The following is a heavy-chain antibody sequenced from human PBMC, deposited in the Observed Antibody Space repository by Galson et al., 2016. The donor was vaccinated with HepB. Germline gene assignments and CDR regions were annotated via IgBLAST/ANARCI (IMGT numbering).Heavy chain of an antibody. J-gene: IGHJ4*02. Sequence: SVKVSCKASGYTFTGYFIHWVRQAPGQGLEWMGWINPDSGGTNYARKFQGRVTMTRDTSISTAYMELSRLGSDDPAVYFCARTYGAGSYYCLDYWGQGTLVTVSS. D-gene: IGHD3-10*01. CDR3: ARTYGAGSYYCLDY. V-gene: IGHV1-2*02. CDR1: GYTFTGYF. CDR2: INPDSGGT.